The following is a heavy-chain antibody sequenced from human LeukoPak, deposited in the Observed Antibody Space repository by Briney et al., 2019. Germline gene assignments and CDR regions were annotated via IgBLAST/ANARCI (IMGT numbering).Heavy chain of an antibody. V-gene: IGHV4-31*03. CDR1: GGSISSGGYY. D-gene: IGHD5-24*01. J-gene: IGHJ4*02. CDR3: ARSSRESNYYFDY. CDR2: IYYSGST. Sequence: PSETLSLTCTVSGGSISSGGYYWSWIRQHPGKGLEWIGYIYYSGSTYYNPSLKSRVTISVDTSKNQLSLKLSSVTAADTAVYYCARSSRESNYYFDYWGQGTLVTVSS.